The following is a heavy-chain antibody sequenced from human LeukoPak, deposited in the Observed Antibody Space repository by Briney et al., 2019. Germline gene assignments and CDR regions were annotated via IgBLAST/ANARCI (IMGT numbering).Heavy chain of an antibody. D-gene: IGHD1-26*01. CDR3: ARSSGSYFNAFDI. J-gene: IGHJ3*02. V-gene: IGHV3-30*02. CDR2: IRYDGSNK. Sequence: GGSLRLSCAASGFTFSSYGMHWVRQAPGKGLEWVAFIRYDGSNKYYADSVKGRFTISRENAKNSLYLQMNSLRAGDTAVYYCARSSGSYFNAFDIWGQGTMVTVSS. CDR1: GFTFSSYG.